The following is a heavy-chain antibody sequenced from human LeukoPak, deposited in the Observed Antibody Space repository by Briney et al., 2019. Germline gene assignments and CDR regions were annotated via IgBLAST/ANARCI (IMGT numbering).Heavy chain of an antibody. CDR2: MNPNSGDT. J-gene: IGHJ4*02. V-gene: IGHV1-8*01. CDR1: GYTFTSYD. D-gene: IGHD3-22*01. CDR3: ARVKPPSYYDSSGYLGY. Sequence: ASVKVSCKASGYTFTSYDINWVRQAPGQGLEWMGWMNPNSGDTGYAQKFQGRVTMTRNTSISTAYMELSSLRSEDTAVYYCARVKPPSYYDSSGYLGYWGQGTLVTVSS.